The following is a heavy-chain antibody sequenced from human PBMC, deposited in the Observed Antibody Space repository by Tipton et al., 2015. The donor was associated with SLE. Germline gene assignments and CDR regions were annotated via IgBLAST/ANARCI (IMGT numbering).Heavy chain of an antibody. CDR2: IWYDGSNK. D-gene: IGHD3-10*01. Sequence: SGFTFSTSAMHWVRQAPGKGLEWVAVIWYDGSNKFYADSVKGRFTISRDNSKNTVSLQMNSLRVEDTAVYFCAKNMGDGTGAFDYWGQGSLVTVSS. CDR3: AKNMGDGTGAFDY. J-gene: IGHJ4*02. V-gene: IGHV3-33*03. CDR1: GFTFSTSA.